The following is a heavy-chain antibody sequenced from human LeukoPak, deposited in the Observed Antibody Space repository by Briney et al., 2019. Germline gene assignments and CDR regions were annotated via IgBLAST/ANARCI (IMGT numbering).Heavy chain of an antibody. D-gene: IGHD6-19*01. CDR2: IYYSGST. Sequence: PSETLSLTCTVSGGSISSYYWSWIRQPPGKGLEWIGYIYYSGSTNYNPSLKSRVTISVDTSKNQFSLKLSSVTAADTAVDYWARVAVGQQVAPTYLHHLDVWGKGTQVTVS. CDR3: ARVAVGQQVAPTYLHHLDV. J-gene: IGHJ6*03. CDR1: GGSISSYY. V-gene: IGHV4-59*01.